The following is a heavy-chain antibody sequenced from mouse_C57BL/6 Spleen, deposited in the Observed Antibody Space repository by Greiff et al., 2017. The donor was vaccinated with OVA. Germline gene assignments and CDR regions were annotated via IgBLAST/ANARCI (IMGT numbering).Heavy chain of an antibody. CDR3: ARSETAQATGY. CDR2: IYPSDSET. D-gene: IGHD3-2*02. V-gene: IGHV1-61*01. CDR1: GYTFTSYW. J-gene: IGHJ2*01. Sequence: QVQLQQPGAELVRPGSSVKLSCKASGYTFTSYWMDRVKQRPGQGLEWIGNIYPSDSETHYNQKFKDKATLTVDKSSSTAYMQLSSLTSEDSAVYYCARSETAQATGYWGQGTTLTVSS.